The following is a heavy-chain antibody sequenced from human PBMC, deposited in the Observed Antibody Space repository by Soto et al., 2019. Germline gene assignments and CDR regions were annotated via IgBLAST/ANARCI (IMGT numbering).Heavy chain of an antibody. Sequence: PGGSLRLSCAASGFTFSSYGMHWVRQAPGKGLEWVAVISYDGSNKYYADSVKGRFTISRDNSKNTLYLQMNSLRAEDTAVYYCAKDIGGRGSYGIVDYWGQGTLVTVSS. CDR3: AKDIGGRGSYGIVDY. J-gene: IGHJ4*02. V-gene: IGHV3-30*18. CDR2: ISYDGSNK. D-gene: IGHD1-26*01. CDR1: GFTFSSYG.